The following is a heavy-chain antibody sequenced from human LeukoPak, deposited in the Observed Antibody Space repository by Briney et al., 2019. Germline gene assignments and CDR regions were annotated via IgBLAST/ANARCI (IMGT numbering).Heavy chain of an antibody. CDR1: GFTFSSYW. CDR3: ARDGAAAGTDYFDY. J-gene: IGHJ4*02. V-gene: IGHV3-74*01. CDR2: INKDGSST. D-gene: IGHD6-13*01. Sequence: GSLRLSCAASGFTFSSYWMHWVRQAPGKGLVWVSRINKDGSSTSYADSVKGRFTISRDNTKNTLFLQMNSLRAEDTAVYYCARDGAAAGTDYFDYWGQGTLVTVSS.